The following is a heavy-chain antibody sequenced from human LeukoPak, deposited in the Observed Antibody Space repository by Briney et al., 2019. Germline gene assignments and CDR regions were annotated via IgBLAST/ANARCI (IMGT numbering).Heavy chain of an antibody. CDR1: GGSISRYY. J-gene: IGHJ5*02. V-gene: IGHV4-59*01. D-gene: IGHD5-12*01. CDR2: VYYNGNT. CDR3: ATTGGSGAGS. Sequence: SETLSLTCTVAGGSISRYYWSWIRPPAGKGLEWIGYVYYNGNTNYNPSLKSRVTISVATSKSQFSLKLNSVTAADTAVYYCATTGGSGAGSWGQGTVVTVSS.